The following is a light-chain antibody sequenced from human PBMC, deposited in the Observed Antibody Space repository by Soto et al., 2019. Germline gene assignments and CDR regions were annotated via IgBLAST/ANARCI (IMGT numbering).Light chain of an antibody. V-gene: IGKV1-12*01. CDR2: GAF. Sequence: DIQMTQYPSSVAAAVGDRVTITCRASQGISQWLAWYQHKPGTAPKLLIFGAFSLQRGVPSRFAGSGSGKDSPPPTKPLRPEDVAPYFGKQVTTSPRPFGKGTKGKIK. J-gene: IGKJ1*01. CDR1: QGISQW. CDR3: KQVTTSPRP.